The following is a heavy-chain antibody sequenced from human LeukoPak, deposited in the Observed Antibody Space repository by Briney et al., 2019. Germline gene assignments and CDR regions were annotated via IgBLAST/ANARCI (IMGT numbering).Heavy chain of an antibody. CDR2: ISYDGSNK. CDR3: ARDIGSGSYLTS. J-gene: IGHJ5*02. Sequence: HPGGSLRLSCAASGFTFSSYAMHWARQAPGKGLEWVAVISYDGSNKYYADSVKGRFTISRDNSKNTLYLQMNSLRAEDTAVYYCARDIGSGSYLTSWGQGTLVTVSS. CDR1: GFTFSSYA. V-gene: IGHV3-30-3*01. D-gene: IGHD3-10*01.